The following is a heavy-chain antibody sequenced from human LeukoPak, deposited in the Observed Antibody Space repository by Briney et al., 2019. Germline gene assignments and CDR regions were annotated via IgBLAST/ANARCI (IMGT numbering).Heavy chain of an antibody. D-gene: IGHD6-19*01. J-gene: IGHJ6*03. Sequence: GGSLRLSCEASGFTFTTYSMTWVRQAPGKGLEWVSIISSGSSAIFYADALKGRFTISRDNAKNSLYLQMNSLRAEDTAVYYCARVLSGWYRYYYYYMDVWGKGTTVTISS. CDR3: ARVLSGWYRYYYYYMDV. CDR2: ISSGSSAI. CDR1: GFTFTTYS. V-gene: IGHV3-21*01.